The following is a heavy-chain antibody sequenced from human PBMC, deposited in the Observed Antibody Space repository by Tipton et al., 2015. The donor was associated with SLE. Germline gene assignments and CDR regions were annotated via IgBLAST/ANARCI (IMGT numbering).Heavy chain of an antibody. Sequence: LRLSCAVSGGSINSGDYYWSWIRQSAGKGLEWIGRIYASGSTSGSANYNPSLKSRVTISVDTSKNQFSLKLTSVTAADTAVYFCARDRCINTTCRWFFDPWGRGTLVTVSS. J-gene: IGHJ2*01. V-gene: IGHV4-61*02. CDR2: IYASGSTSGSA. CDR3: ARDRCINTTCRWFFDP. D-gene: IGHD1-14*01. CDR1: GGSINSGDYY.